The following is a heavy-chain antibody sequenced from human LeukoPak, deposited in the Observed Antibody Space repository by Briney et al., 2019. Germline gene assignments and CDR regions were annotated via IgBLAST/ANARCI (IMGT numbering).Heavy chain of an antibody. J-gene: IGHJ3*02. CDR1: GFTFDDYA. V-gene: IGHV3-9*01. D-gene: IGHD2-21*02. CDR2: ISWNSGSI. Sequence: PGRSLRLSCAASGFTFDDYAMHWVRQAPGKGQEWVSGISWNSGSIGYADSVKGRFTISRDNAKNSLYLQMNSLRAEDTALYYCAKTHCGGDCYDAFDIWGQGTMVTVSS. CDR3: AKTHCGGDCYDAFDI.